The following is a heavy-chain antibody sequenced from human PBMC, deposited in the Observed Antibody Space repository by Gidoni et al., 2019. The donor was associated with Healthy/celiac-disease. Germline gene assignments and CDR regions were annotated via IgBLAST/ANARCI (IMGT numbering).Heavy chain of an antibody. V-gene: IGHV4-59*01. CDR3: AASEVDAFDI. Sequence: QVQLQESGPGLVKPSETLSLTCTVSGGSISSYYWSWIRQPPGKGLEWIGYIYYSGSTNYNPSLKSRVTISVDTSKNQFSLKLSSVTAADTAVYYCAASEVDAFDIWGQGTMVTVSS. CDR1: GGSISSYY. J-gene: IGHJ3*02. CDR2: IYYSGST. D-gene: IGHD3-3*01.